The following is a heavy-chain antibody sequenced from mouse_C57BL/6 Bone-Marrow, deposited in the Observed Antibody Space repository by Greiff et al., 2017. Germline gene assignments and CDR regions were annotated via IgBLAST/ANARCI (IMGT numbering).Heavy chain of an antibody. V-gene: IGHV5-17*01. CDR3: GGPREAMDY. J-gene: IGHJ4*01. Sequence: EVKVVESGGGLVKPGGSLKLSCAASGFTFSDYGMHWVRQAPEKGLEWVAYISSGSSTIYYADTVKGRFTISRDNAKNTLFLQMTRLRSEDTAMYYCGGPREAMDYWGQGTSVTVSS. CDR1: GFTFSDYG. CDR2: ISSGSSTI.